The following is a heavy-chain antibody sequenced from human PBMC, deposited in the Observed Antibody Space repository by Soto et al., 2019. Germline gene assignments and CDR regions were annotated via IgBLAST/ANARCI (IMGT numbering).Heavy chain of an antibody. D-gene: IGHD6-25*01. CDR1: GYTFTSYG. V-gene: IGHV1-18*01. J-gene: IGHJ3*02. CDR3: ARDFAARPHDAFDI. Sequence: ASVKVSCTASGYTFTSYGISWVRQAPGQGLEWMGWISAYNGNTNYAQKLQGRVTMTTDTSTSTAYMELRSLRSDDTAVYYCARDFAARPHDAFDIWGQGTMVTVSS. CDR2: ISAYNGNT.